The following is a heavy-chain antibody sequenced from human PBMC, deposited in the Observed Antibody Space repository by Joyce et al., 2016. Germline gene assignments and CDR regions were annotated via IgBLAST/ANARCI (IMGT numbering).Heavy chain of an antibody. CDR2: INPSGGST. D-gene: IGHD5-18*01. J-gene: IGHJ6*02. Sequence: QVQLVQSGAEVKKPGASVKVSCKASGYTFTNYYMHWVRQDHGQGLEWMGIINPSGGSTNSAQKFEGRVTMTRDTSTSTVYMELSSLRSEDTAVYYCARDTAMATGYYYYGMDVWGQGTTVTVSS. CDR3: ARDTAMATGYYYYGMDV. V-gene: IGHV1-46*01. CDR1: GYTFTNYY.